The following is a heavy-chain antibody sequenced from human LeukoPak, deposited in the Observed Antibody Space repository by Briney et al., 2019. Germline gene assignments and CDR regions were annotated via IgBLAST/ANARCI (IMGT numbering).Heavy chain of an antibody. J-gene: IGHJ3*02. CDR1: GGTFSSYA. D-gene: IGHD3-10*01. CDR2: IIPILGIA. Sequence: APVKVSCKASGGTFSSYAISWVRQAPGQGLEWMGRIIPILGIANYAQKFQGRVTITADKSTSTAYMELSSLRSEDTAVYYCARTQGRDNAFDIWGQGTMVTVSS. V-gene: IGHV1-69*04. CDR3: ARTQGRDNAFDI.